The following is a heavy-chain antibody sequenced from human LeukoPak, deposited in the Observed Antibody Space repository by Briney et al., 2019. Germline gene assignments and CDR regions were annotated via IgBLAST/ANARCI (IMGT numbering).Heavy chain of an antibody. J-gene: IGHJ3*02. V-gene: IGHV4-59*01. Sequence: SEILSLTCTVSGGSISSYYWSWIRQPPGEGLEWIGYIYYSGSTNYNPSLKSRVTISVDTSKNQFSLKLSSVTAADTAVYYCARDSWAYCGGDCYLAAFDIWGQGTMVTVSS. CDR3: ARDSWAYCGGDCYLAAFDI. CDR2: IYYSGST. CDR1: GGSISSYY. D-gene: IGHD2-21*02.